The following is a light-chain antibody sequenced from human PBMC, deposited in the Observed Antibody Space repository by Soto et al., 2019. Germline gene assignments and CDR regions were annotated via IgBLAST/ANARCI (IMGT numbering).Light chain of an antibody. CDR1: QSVSSY. CDR2: DAS. V-gene: IGKV3-11*01. CDR3: QQRSNWPPYT. J-gene: IGKJ2*01. Sequence: EIVLTRSPATLSLSPGERATLSCRASQSVSSYLAWYQQKPGQAPRLLIYDASNRATGIPARFSGSGSGTDFTLTISSLEPEDIAVYYCQQRSNWPPYTFGQGTKLEIK.